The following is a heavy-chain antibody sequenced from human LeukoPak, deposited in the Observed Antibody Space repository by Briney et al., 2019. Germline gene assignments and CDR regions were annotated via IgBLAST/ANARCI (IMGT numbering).Heavy chain of an antibody. CDR2: INHSGST. CDR3: ARAGGLRYFDWLPSVWFDP. Sequence: PSETLSLTCAAYGGSFSGYYWSWIRQPPGKGLEWIGEINHSGSTNYNPSLKSRVTISVDTSKNQFSLKLSSVTAADTAVYYCARAGGLRYFDWLPSVWFDPWGQGTLVTVSS. J-gene: IGHJ5*02. CDR1: GGSFSGYY. D-gene: IGHD3-9*01. V-gene: IGHV4-34*01.